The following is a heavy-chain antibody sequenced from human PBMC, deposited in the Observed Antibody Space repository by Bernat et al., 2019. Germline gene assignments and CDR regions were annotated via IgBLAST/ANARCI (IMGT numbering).Heavy chain of an antibody. V-gene: IGHV4-4*02. CDR1: GGSISSSNW. CDR2: IYYSGST. Sequence: QVQLQESGPGLVKPSGTLSLTCAVSGGSISSSNWWSWVRQPPGKGLEWIGYIYYSGSTNYNPSLKSRVTISVDTSKNQFSLKLSSVTAADTAVYYCARHGRWELLYDAFDIWGQGTMVTVSS. D-gene: IGHD1-26*01. J-gene: IGHJ3*02. CDR3: ARHGRWELLYDAFDI.